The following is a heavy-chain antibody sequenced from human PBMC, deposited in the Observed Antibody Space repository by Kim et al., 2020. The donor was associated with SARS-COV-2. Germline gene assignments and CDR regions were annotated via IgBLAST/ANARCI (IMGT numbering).Heavy chain of an antibody. Sequence: TTDYAAPVKGRFTISRDDAKNTLYLQMNSRKTEDTAVYYCTTCRWWLIDCWGQGTLVTISS. V-gene: IGHV3-15*01. D-gene: IGHD2-8*02. CDR3: TTCRWWLIDC. CDR2: TT. J-gene: IGHJ4*02.